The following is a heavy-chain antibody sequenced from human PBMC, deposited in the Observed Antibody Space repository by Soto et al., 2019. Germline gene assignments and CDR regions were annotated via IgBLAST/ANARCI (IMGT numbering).Heavy chain of an antibody. CDR2: INPSGGST. V-gene: IGHV1-46*03. Sequence: ASVKVSCKASGYTFTSYYMRWVRQAPGQGLEWMGIINPSGGSTSYAQKFQGRVTMTRDTSTSTVYMELSSLRSEDTAVYYCARAGYCSSTSCSDAFDIWGQGTMVTVSS. CDR3: ARAGYCSSTSCSDAFDI. CDR1: GYTFTSYY. J-gene: IGHJ3*02. D-gene: IGHD2-2*01.